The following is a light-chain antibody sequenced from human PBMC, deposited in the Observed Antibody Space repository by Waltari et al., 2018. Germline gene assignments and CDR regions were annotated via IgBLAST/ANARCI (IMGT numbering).Light chain of an antibody. CDR1: SPNIGAGYD. Sequence: QSVLTQPPSVSGAPGQRVTLPCTGRSPNIGAGYDVPWYQQFPGTAPKLLIYANSNRPSGVHDRFSGSKSGTSASLAITGLQAEDEADYYCCSYGGSYTSFGGGTKLTVL. CDR3: CSYGGSYTS. CDR2: ANS. V-gene: IGLV1-40*01. J-gene: IGLJ3*02.